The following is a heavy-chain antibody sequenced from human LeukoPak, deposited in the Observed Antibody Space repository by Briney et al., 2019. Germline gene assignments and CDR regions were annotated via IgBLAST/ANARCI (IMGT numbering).Heavy chain of an antibody. CDR2: INHSGST. J-gene: IGHJ4*02. V-gene: IGHV4-34*01. CDR3: ARGYLAYYDSSGYVPYYFDY. Sequence: SETLSLTCAVYGGSFSGYYWSWIRQPPGKGLEWIGEINHSGSTNYNPSLKSRVTISVDTSKDQFSLKLSSVTAADTAVCYCARGYLAYYDSSGYVPYYFDYWGQGTLVTVSS. D-gene: IGHD3-22*01. CDR1: GGSFSGYY.